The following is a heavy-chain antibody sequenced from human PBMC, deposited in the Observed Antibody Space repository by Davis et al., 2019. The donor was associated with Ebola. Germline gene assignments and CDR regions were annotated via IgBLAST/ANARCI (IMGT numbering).Heavy chain of an antibody. CDR1: GFTFSSYW. CDR2: IYTAGDT. J-gene: IGHJ6*02. Sequence: GESLKISCAVSGFTFSSYWMSWVRQAPGKGLEWVSVIYTAGDTYYADSVKGRFTISRDSSKNTVSLLLSSLTPEDSALYYCARDNFPEDGMDVWGQGTTVTVSS. CDR3: ARDNFPEDGMDV. D-gene: IGHD5-24*01. V-gene: IGHV3-53*01.